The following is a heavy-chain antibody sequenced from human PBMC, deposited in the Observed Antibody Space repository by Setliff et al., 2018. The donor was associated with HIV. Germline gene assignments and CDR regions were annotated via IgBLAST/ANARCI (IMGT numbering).Heavy chain of an antibody. Sequence: PGGSLRLSCAASGFTFNTYAMHWVRQAPGRGLEWVSIIWYDGSNKFYADSVKGRFTISRDNSKNTLYLQMDGLRAEDTAVYYCAKDKGGYNWNYFDYWGPGTQVTVSS. CDR1: GFTFNTYA. CDR2: IWYDGSNK. J-gene: IGHJ4*02. V-gene: IGHV3-30*02. CDR3: AKDKGGYNWNYFDY. D-gene: IGHD1-20*01.